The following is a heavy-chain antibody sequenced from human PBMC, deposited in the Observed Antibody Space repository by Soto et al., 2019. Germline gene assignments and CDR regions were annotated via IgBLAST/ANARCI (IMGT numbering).Heavy chain of an antibody. CDR1: GGSISSYY. D-gene: IGHD2-2*01. CDR3: ARQKHGSSTSCQTGRAFDS. Sequence: SETLSLTCTVSGGSISSYYWSWIRQPPGKGLEWIGYIYYSGSTNYNPSLKSRVTISVDTSKNQFSLKLSSVTAADTAVYYCARQKHGSSTSCQTGRAFDSWGQGTMVTVSS. CDR2: IYYSGST. V-gene: IGHV4-59*08. J-gene: IGHJ3*02.